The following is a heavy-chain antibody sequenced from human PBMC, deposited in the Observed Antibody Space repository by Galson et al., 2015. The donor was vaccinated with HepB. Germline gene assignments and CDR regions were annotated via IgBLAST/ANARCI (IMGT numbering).Heavy chain of an antibody. Sequence: QSGAEVKKPGESLKIYCKGFGYTFTDYWIGWVRQMPGKGPEWMGIIYSGDSDTRYSPSFQGQVTISADKSINTAYLQWSTLKASDSAMYYCARRRAESGNDGLADRWGQGTLVSVTS. J-gene: IGHJ5*02. CDR1: GYTFTDYW. CDR2: IYSGDSDT. CDR3: ARRRAESGNDGLADR. V-gene: IGHV5-51*03. D-gene: IGHD1-26*01.